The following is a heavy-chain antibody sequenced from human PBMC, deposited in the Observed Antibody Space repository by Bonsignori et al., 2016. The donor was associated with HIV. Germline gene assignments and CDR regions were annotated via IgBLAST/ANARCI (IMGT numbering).Heavy chain of an antibody. CDR3: ASLAGY. J-gene: IGHJ4*02. V-gene: IGHV3-64*01. Sequence: WIRQPPGKGLEYVSGISSNGDSTYYANSVKGRLTISRDNSKNMLYLQMDSLGAEDMAMYYCASLAGYWGQGTLVTVSS. CDR2: ISSNGDST.